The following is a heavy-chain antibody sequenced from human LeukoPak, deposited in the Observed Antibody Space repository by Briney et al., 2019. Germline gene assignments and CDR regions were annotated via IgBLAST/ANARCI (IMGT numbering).Heavy chain of an antibody. CDR3: ARDHHNWNYNDAFDI. D-gene: IGHD1-7*01. V-gene: IGHV3-11*01. Sequence: GGSLRLSCAASGFTFSDYYMSWIRQAPGKGLEWVSYISSSGSTIYYADSVKGRFTISRDNAKNSLYPQMNSLRAEDTAVYYCARDHHNWNYNDAFDIWGQGTMVTVSS. J-gene: IGHJ3*02. CDR1: GFTFSDYY. CDR2: ISSSGSTI.